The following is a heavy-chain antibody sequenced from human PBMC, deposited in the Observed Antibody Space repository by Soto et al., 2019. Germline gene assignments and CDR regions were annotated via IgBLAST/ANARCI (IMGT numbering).Heavy chain of an antibody. CDR2: IKGEANAA. V-gene: IGHV3-74*01. D-gene: IGHD2-15*01. CDR1: GFTFSDNW. CDR3: AREGVDKRGSAALDP. Sequence: EVQLVESGGTLVQPGGSLRLSCVASGFTFSDNWMHWVRQTPGKGLVWVSRIKGEANAARYAESVKGRFTISRDDSKNTLSLQPIALSAEDTALYYAAREGVDKRGSAALDPGGRGTGVTVSS. J-gene: IGHJ2*01.